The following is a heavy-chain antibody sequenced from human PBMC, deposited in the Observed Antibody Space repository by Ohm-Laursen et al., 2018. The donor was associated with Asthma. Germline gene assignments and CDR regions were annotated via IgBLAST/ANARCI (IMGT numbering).Heavy chain of an antibody. CDR2: ISSSSSYT. V-gene: IGHV3-11*06. J-gene: IGHJ6*02. CDR1: GFTFSDYY. D-gene: IGHD2-2*01. CDR3: ARDYCSSTSCYPHYYYYYGMDV. Sequence: SLRLSCAASGFTFSDYYMSWIRQAPGKGLEWVSYISSSSSYTNYADSVKGRFTISRDNAKNSLYLQMNSLRAEDTAVYYCARDYCSSTSCYPHYYYYYGMDVWGQGTTVTVSS.